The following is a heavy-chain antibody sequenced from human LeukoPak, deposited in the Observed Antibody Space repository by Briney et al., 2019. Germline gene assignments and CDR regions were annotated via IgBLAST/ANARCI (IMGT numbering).Heavy chain of an antibody. CDR3: ARESSGSAWFDP. J-gene: IGHJ5*02. D-gene: IGHD3-10*01. Sequence: SVKVSCKASGGTFSSYAISWVRQAPGQGLEWMGRIIPILGIANYAQKFQGRVTITADKSTSTAYMELSSLRAEDTAVYYCARESSGSAWFDPWGQGTLVTASS. CDR2: IIPILGIA. V-gene: IGHV1-69*04. CDR1: GGTFSSYA.